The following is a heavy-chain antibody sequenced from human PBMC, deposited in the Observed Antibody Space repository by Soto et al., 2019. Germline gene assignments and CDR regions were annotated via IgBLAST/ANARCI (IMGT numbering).Heavy chain of an antibody. J-gene: IGHJ4*02. CDR3: AKAPGVAAAGPPFDY. D-gene: IGHD6-13*01. V-gene: IGHV3-30*18. Sequence: QVQLVESGGAVVQPGRSLRLSCAASGFTFNSYGMHWVRQAPGKGLEWVAVISYDGSNKYYADSVKGRFTISRDNSKNTLYLQMNSLRPEDTAVYFCAKAPGVAAAGPPFDYWGQGTLATASS. CDR2: ISYDGSNK. CDR1: GFTFNSYG.